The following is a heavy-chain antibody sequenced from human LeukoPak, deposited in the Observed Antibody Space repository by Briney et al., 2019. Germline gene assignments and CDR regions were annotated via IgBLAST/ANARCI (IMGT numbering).Heavy chain of an antibody. CDR1: GGSFSGYY. V-gene: IGHV4-34*01. D-gene: IGHD2-15*01. CDR3: ARTLVGHNWFDP. J-gene: IGHJ5*02. CDR2: INHSGST. Sequence: PSETLSLTCAVYGGSFSGYYWSWIRQPPGKGLEWIGEINHSGSTNYNPSLKSRVTISVDTSKNQFSLKLSSVTAADTAVYYCARTLVGHNWFDPWGQGTLVTVSS.